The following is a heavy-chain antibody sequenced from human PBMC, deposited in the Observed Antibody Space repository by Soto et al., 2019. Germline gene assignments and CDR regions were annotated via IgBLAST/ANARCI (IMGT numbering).Heavy chain of an antibody. CDR1: GYTFTSYY. CDR3: AGTSSPDRMDV. J-gene: IGHJ6*02. CDR2: INPSGGST. Sequence: QVQLVQSGAEVKKPGASVKVSCKASGYTFTSYYMHWVRQAPGQGLEWMGIINPSGGSTSYAQKCQGRVTMTRDTSTSTVYMELSSLRSEDTAVYYCAGTSSPDRMDVWGQGTTVTVSS. V-gene: IGHV1-46*01.